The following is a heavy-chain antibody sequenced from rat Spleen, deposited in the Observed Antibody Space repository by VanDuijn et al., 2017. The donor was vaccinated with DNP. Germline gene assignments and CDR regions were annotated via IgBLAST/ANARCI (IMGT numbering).Heavy chain of an antibody. CDR1: GYSITSNY. Sequence: EVQLQESGSGLVKPSQSLSLTCSVTGYSITSNYWGWIRKFPGNKMEYIGHISYSGSTNYNPSLKSRISITRDTSKNHFFLHLNSVTSEDTATYYCARGSGERYWSFDFWGPGTMVTVSS. J-gene: IGHJ1*01. V-gene: IGHV3-1*01. D-gene: IGHD4-3*01. CDR2: ISYSGST. CDR3: ARGSGERYWSFDF.